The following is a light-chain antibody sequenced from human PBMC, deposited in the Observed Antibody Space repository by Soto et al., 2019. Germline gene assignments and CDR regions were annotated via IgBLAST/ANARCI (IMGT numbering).Light chain of an antibody. V-gene: IGKV1-33*01. CDR1: QDITNN. CDR3: QHCHILPWT. CDR2: DAS. J-gene: IGKJ1*01. Sequence: DIQMTQSPSSLSASVGDRVTITCQASQDITNNLHWYQQKPGKAPKLLIYDASNLETGVPSRFSGSEFGTDFTFIINSLQPEDFATYFCQHCHILPWTFGQGTKVEIK.